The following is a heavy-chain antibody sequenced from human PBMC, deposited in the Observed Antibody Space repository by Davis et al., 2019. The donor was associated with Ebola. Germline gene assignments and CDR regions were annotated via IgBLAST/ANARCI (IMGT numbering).Heavy chain of an antibody. CDR3: AKGGSGWPSDYSYDTGV. V-gene: IGHV3-23*01. CDR1: GFTFSRYA. Sequence: GGSLRLSCAASGFTFSRYAMTCARQAPGKGLEWVSAITSSGGTTYYADSVKGRFTISRDNSRNTLYLQMTSLRVDDTAVYYCAKGGSGWPSDYSYDTGVWGNGTTVTVSS. CDR2: ITSSGGTT. J-gene: IGHJ6*04. D-gene: IGHD6-19*01.